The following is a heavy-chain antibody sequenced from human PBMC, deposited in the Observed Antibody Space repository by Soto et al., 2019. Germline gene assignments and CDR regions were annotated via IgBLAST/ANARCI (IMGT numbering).Heavy chain of an antibody. CDR3: ARDDTVVLRGGYFDL. CDR1: GGSISSGDYY. CDR2: IYYSGST. J-gene: IGHJ2*01. Sequence: QVQLQESGPGLVKPSQTLSLTCTVSGGSISSGDYYWSWIRQPPGKGLEWIGYIYYSGSTYYNPSLKSRVTISVDTSKNQFSLKLSSVTAADTAVYYCARDDTVVLRGGYFDLWGRGTLVTVSS. D-gene: IGHD2-15*01. V-gene: IGHV4-30-4*01.